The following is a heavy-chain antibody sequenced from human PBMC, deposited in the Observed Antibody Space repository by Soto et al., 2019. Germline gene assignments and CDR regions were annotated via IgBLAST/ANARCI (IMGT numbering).Heavy chain of an antibody. D-gene: IGHD6-25*01. J-gene: IGHJ3*02. CDR3: ARQREAALDAFDI. CDR1: GGSISSSSYY. Sequence: SETLSLTCTVSGGSISSSSYYWGWIRQPPGKGLEWIGSIYYSGSTYYNPSLKSRVTISVDTSKNQFSLKLSSVTAADTAVYYCARQREAALDAFDIWGQGTMVTVSS. V-gene: IGHV4-39*01. CDR2: IYYSGST.